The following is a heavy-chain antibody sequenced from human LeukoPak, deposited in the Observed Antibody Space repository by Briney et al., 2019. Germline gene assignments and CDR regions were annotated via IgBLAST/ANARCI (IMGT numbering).Heavy chain of an antibody. CDR2: IYYSGST. CDR1: GGSISSSSYY. Sequence: SETLSLTCTVPGGSISSSSYYWGWIRQPPGKGLEWIGSIYYSGSTYYNPSLKSRVTISVDTSKNQFSLKLSSVTAADTAVYYCASLIAVAGEIDYWGQGTLVTVSS. CDR3: ASLIAVAGEIDY. J-gene: IGHJ4*02. D-gene: IGHD6-19*01. V-gene: IGHV4-39*01.